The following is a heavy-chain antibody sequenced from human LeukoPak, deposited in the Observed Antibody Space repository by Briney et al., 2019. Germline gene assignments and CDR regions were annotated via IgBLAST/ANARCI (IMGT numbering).Heavy chain of an antibody. CDR3: ARDDYGRADY. CDR1: GFSISSNY. CDR2: TYSGGST. D-gene: IGHD3-10*02. J-gene: IGHJ4*02. Sequence: GGSLRLSCVVSGFSISSNYMSWVRQAPGKGLEWVSVTYSGGSTYYADSVKGRFTISRDNSKNTLYLQMNSLRAEDTAVYYCARDDYGRADYWGQGTLVTVSS. V-gene: IGHV3-53*01.